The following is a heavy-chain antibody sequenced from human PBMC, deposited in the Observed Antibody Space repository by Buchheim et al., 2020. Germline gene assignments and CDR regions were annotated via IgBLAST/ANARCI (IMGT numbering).Heavy chain of an antibody. V-gene: IGHV3-30*18. CDR3: AKVYGDSSGWYADY. J-gene: IGHJ4*02. Sequence: QVQLVESGGGVVQPGRSLRLSCAASGFTFSSYGMHWVRQAQGKGLEWVAVISYDGSNKYYADSVKGRFTISRDNSKNTLYLQMNSLRAEDTAVYYCAKVYGDSSGWYADYWGQGTL. D-gene: IGHD6-19*01. CDR2: ISYDGSNK. CDR1: GFTFSSYG.